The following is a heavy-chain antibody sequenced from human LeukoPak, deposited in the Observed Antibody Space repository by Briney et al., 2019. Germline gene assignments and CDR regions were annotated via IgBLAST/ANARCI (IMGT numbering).Heavy chain of an antibody. V-gene: IGHV4-4*07. CDR1: GGSISSYY. Sequence: KPSETLSLTCTVSGGSISSYYWTWIRQPAGKGLEWIGRIYTTGSTIYNPSLRSRVTMSVDTSKNQISLNLNSVTAADTAMYYCARGFWSFDLWGRGTLVTVSS. CDR3: ARGFWSFDL. CDR2: IYTTGST. J-gene: IGHJ2*01.